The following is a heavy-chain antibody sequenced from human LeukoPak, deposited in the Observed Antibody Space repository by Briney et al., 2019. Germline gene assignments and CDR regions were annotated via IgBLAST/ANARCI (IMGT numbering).Heavy chain of an antibody. CDR3: AKEGSQVLMVYAIRSYYYYMDV. CDR1: GFTFSSYA. CDR2: ISGSGGST. V-gene: IGHV3-23*01. Sequence: PGGSLRLSCAASGFTFSSYAMSWVRQAPGTGLEWVSAISGSGGSTYYADSVKGRFTISRDNSKNTLYLQMNSLRAEDTAVYYCAKEGSQVLMVYAIRSYYYYMDVWGKGTTVTVSS. J-gene: IGHJ6*03. D-gene: IGHD2-8*01.